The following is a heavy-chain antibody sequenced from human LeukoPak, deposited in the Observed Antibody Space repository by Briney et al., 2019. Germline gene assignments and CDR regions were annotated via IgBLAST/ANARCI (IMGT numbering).Heavy chain of an antibody. J-gene: IGHJ5*02. Sequence: SVKVSCKASGGTFSSYAICWVRQAPGQGLEWMGGIIPIFGTANYAQKFQGRVTITADESTSTAYMELSSLRSEDTAVYYCARVARWLQFNWFDPWGQGTLVTVSS. V-gene: IGHV1-69*13. CDR3: ARVARWLQFNWFDP. CDR2: IIPIFGTA. D-gene: IGHD5-24*01. CDR1: GGTFSSYA.